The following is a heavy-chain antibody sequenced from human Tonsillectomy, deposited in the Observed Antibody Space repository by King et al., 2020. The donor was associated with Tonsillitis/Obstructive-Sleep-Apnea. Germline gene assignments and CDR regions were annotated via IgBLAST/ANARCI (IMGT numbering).Heavy chain of an antibody. V-gene: IGHV3-21*01. CDR2: IRYGSSHK. J-gene: IGHJ3*02. CDR3: ARDGMNAFDI. D-gene: IGHD1-26*01. CDR1: GFTFSSYT. Sequence: VQLVESGGGLVKPGGSLRLSCPASGFTFSSYTMNWVRQAPGKGLEWVSSIRYGSSHKYYADSVKGRLTISRDNAKNSLYLQMNSLRAEDTAVYYCARDGMNAFDIWGQGTMVTVSS.